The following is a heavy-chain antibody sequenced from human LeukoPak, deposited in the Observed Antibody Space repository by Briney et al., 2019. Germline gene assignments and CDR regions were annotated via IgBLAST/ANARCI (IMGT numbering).Heavy chain of an antibody. D-gene: IGHD5-12*01. V-gene: IGHV3-48*01. Sequence: GGSLRLSCATSGFTFSAYSLSWVRQAPGKGLEWVSHITRPGTTTYYAESVKGRFTISRDNSNNTLYLQINSLRAEDTAVYYCAKVYGGYISHYYMDVWGKGTTVTVSS. CDR1: GFTFSAYS. J-gene: IGHJ6*03. CDR3: AKVYGGYISHYYMDV. CDR2: ITRPGTTT.